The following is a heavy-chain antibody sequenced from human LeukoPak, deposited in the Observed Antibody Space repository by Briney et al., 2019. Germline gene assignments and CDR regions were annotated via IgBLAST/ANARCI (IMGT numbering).Heavy chain of an antibody. CDR1: GFNLADHA. D-gene: IGHD5-12*01. V-gene: IGHV3-23*01. CDR3: APLAATTDY. J-gene: IGHJ4*02. Sequence: GGSLRLSCTSSGFNLADHALTWVRQAPGKGLEWVSSISASGGGTYYADSVKGRFTISRDTSKNTLYLQMNSLRAEDTAVYYCAPLAATTDYWGQGTLVTVSS. CDR2: ISASGGGT.